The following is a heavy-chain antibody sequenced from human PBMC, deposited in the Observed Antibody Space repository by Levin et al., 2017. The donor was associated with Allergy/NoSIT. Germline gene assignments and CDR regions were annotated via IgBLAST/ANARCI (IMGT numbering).Heavy chain of an antibody. CDR3: AKTQRRAIAAERSLGYSDF. D-gene: IGHD6-13*01. J-gene: IGHJ2*01. V-gene: IGHV3-23*01. Sequence: SCSASGFTFSSYGMNWVRQAPGKGLEWVSSVSGSGGTIYYADSVKGRFTISRDNSKNTLYLQMNSLTAEDTAVYYCAKTQRRAIAAERSLGYSDFWGRGTLVTVSS. CDR2: VSGSGGTI. CDR1: GFTFSSYG.